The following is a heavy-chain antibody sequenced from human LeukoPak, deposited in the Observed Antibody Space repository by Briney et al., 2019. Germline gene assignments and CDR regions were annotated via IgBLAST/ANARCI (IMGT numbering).Heavy chain of an antibody. D-gene: IGHD6-6*01. V-gene: IGHV4-39*07. CDR2: LSYCETT. CDR3: ARDFSSSSTVYYCYYMDV. CDR1: RGSLSSRSYY. J-gene: IGHJ6*03. Sequence: SDTVPLTCTVSRGSLSSRSYYWVWVRQPPGKGLEWIGTLSYCETTYYIPPLKSRVTISLDTSKNQFSLKLSSVTAPDTAIYYCARDFSSSSTVYYCYYMDVWGKGTTVTVSS.